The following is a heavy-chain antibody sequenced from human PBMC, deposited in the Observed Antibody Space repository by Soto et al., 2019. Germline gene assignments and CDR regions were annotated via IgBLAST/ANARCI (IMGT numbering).Heavy chain of an antibody. D-gene: IGHD2-21*01. CDR2: IYHSGST. CDR1: GGSINSGGYS. CDR3: AGEGKPGRRNQPIAP. J-gene: IGHJ5*02. Sequence: PSETLSLTCAVSGGSINSGGYSWSWIRKPPGKGVEWIGYIYHSGSTYYNPSLKSRVTISVDRSKNQFSLKLSSVTAADTAVYFLAGEGKPGRRNQPIAPWGQGNLVTVFS. V-gene: IGHV4-30-2*01.